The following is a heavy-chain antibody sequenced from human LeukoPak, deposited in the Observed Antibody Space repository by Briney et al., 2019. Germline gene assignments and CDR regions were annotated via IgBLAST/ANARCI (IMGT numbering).Heavy chain of an antibody. CDR1: GGSISSYY. CDR3: ARRGHSSGLGWYYFDY. Sequence: SETLSLTCTVSGGSISSYYWSWIRQPPGKGLEWIGYIYYSGSTNYNPSLKSRVTISVDTSKNQFSLKLSSVTAADTAVYYCARRGHSSGLGWYYFDYWGQGTLVTVYS. J-gene: IGHJ4*02. CDR2: IYYSGST. V-gene: IGHV4-59*08. D-gene: IGHD6-19*01.